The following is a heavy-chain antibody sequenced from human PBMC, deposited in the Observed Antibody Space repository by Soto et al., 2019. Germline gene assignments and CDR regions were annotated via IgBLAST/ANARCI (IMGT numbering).Heavy chain of an antibody. CDR3: ARRTVAPSASLLKDYGLDV. Sequence: SQPLSRTCAISGESVSTNSAACTCIRQSPSRGLEWLGRTYYRSRWYNNYAVSVRSRITINPDTSKNQFSLQLISVTPEDTAVYYCARRTVAPSASLLKDYGLDVCGQRTTVTVSS. J-gene: IGHJ6*02. V-gene: IGHV6-1*01. D-gene: IGHD6-19*01. CDR2: TYYRSRWYN. CDR1: GESVSTNSAA.